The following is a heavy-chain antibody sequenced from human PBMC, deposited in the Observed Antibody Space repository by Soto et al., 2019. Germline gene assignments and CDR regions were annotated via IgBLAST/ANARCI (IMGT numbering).Heavy chain of an antibody. CDR1: GGSIITYY. D-gene: IGHD2-15*01. Sequence: SETLSLTCTVSGGSIITYYWSWVRQPPGKGLEWIGYIYYSGSTNYNPSLKSRVTISVDTSKNQFSLKLSSVTAADTAVYYCARSYRRYCSGGSCYSYYYYYMDVWGKGTTVTVSS. CDR3: ARSYRRYCSGGSCYSYYYYYMDV. J-gene: IGHJ6*03. CDR2: IYYSGST. V-gene: IGHV4-59*01.